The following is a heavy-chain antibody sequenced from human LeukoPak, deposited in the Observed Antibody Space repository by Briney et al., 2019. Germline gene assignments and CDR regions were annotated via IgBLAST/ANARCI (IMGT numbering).Heavy chain of an antibody. CDR1: GGAISSYY. CDR2: IFYTGTT. Sequence: SETLSLTCTVSGGAISSYYWSWIRQPPGKGLEWIGYIFYTGTTNYNFSLKSRLTISVDTSKNQFSLRLTSVTAADTAVYYCARGWGYFDYWGQGTLVTVSS. D-gene: IGHD6-19*01. V-gene: IGHV4-59*01. J-gene: IGHJ4*02. CDR3: ARGWGYFDY.